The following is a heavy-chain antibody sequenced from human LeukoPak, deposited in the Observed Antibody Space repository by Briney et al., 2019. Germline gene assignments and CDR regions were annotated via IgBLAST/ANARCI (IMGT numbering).Heavy chain of an antibody. V-gene: IGHV1-2*02. CDR3: TRDGFSGAAFDY. D-gene: IGHD7-27*01. Sequence: ASVKVSCKASGFTFTGYFIHWVRQAPGQGLEWMGWIHPNNGGTKYAQKFQGRVTMTRDTSINTDYMELSRLRSDDTALYYCTRDGFSGAAFDYWGRGTLVTVSS. CDR2: IHPNNGGT. J-gene: IGHJ4*02. CDR1: GFTFTGYF.